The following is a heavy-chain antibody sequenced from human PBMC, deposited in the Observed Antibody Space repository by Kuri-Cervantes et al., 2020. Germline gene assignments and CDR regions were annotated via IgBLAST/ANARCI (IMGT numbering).Heavy chain of an antibody. V-gene: IGHV3-23*01. CDR1: GFTFSSYA. Sequence: GGSLRLSCAASGFTFSSYAMSWVRQAPGKGLEWVSAISGSGGSTYYADSVKGRFTISRDYAKNSLYLQMNNLRADDTSVYYCARDLVPAARSPVAEAYWGQGTLVTVSS. J-gene: IGHJ4*02. CDR2: ISGSGGST. D-gene: IGHD2-2*01. CDR3: ARDLVPAARSPVAEAY.